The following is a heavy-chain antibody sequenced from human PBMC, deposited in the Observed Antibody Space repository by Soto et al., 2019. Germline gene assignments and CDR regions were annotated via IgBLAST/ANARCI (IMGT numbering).Heavy chain of an antibody. Sequence: QVQLVESGGGVVQPGRSLRLSCAASGFTFSSYGMHWVRQAPGKGLEWVAVISYDGSNKYYADSVKGRLTIYRDNSKNTLYLQMNSLRAEDTAVYYCAKDQLRGVRGVITYYYGMDVWGQGTTVTVSS. D-gene: IGHD3-10*01. J-gene: IGHJ6*02. CDR2: ISYDGSNK. CDR1: GFTFSSYG. CDR3: AKDQLRGVRGVITYYYGMDV. V-gene: IGHV3-30*18.